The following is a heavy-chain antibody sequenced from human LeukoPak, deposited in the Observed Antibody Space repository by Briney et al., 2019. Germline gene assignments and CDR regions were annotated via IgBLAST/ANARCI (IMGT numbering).Heavy chain of an antibody. Sequence: SETLSLTCTVSGDSLTSGSRYWSWIRQPAGKGLEWIGHFYSSTRTTYNPSLESRVTISGDTARNQFSLKLDSVTAADTAVYFCARCMSELDYGDYAYYYHMDVWGKGTTVTVSS. J-gene: IGHJ6*04. CDR1: GDSLTSGSRY. D-gene: IGHD4-17*01. CDR2: FYSSTRT. CDR3: ARCMSELDYGDYAYYYHMDV. V-gene: IGHV4-61*09.